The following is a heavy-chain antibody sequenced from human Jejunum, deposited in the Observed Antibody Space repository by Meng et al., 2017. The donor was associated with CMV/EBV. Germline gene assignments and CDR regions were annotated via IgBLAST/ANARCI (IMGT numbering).Heavy chain of an antibody. CDR2: INHRGST. J-gene: IGHJ5*02. CDR3: VRFGESFNWFDP. V-gene: IGHV4-34*01. Sequence: CAVYGGSFSGYYWTWIRQPPGKGLEWIGEINHRGSTNYNPSLKSRVTLSVDTSTKQFSLKVNSVTAADTAVYYCVRFGESFNWFDPWGQGNLVTVSS. CDR1: GGSFSGYY. D-gene: IGHD3-10*01.